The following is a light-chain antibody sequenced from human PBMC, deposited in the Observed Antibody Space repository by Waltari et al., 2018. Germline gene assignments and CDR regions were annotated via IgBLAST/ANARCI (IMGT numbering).Light chain of an antibody. J-gene: IGLJ2*01. V-gene: IGLV2-14*03. CDR1: SSDVGGYNY. CDR3: SSYTSSGTGVL. Sequence: QSALTQPASVSGSPGQSITISCTGTSSDVGGYNYVSWYQQHPGKAPKPMIYDVTNRPSGVSIRFSASKSGNTASLTISGLQAEDEADYYCSSYTSSGTGVLFGGGTKLSVL. CDR2: DVT.